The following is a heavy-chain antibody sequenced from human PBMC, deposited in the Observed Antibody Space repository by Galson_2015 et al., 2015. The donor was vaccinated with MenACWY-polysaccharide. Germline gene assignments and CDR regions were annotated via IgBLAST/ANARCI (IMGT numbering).Heavy chain of an antibody. CDR1: GLTFRNYG. CDR3: AKMVQQTTKNDY. J-gene: IGHJ4*02. V-gene: IGHV3-30*02. CDR2: IPYVGSNK. Sequence: SLRLSCAASGLTFRNYGMHWVRQAPGKGLEWVAFIPYVGSNKYYPDSVKGRFTISRDNSKNTLYLQMNSLRVEDTAVYYCAKMVQQTTKNDYWGQGTLVTVSS. D-gene: IGHD4-17*01.